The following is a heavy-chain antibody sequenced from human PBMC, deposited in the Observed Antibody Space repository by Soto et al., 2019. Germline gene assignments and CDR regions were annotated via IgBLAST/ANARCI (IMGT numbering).Heavy chain of an antibody. CDR3: AAATSIALGFRY. CDR1: GFTFNTHG. Sequence: QGYLVQSGAEVKRPGASVRVSCKTSGFTFNTHGFSWVRQAPGQGLEWMGWNSALNGKTFYAHNFQDRVIMTTDTSSSTAYMELSGLKSDDTAVYYCAAATSIALGFRYLGQGTLVTVSS. CDR2: NSALNGKT. J-gene: IGHJ4*02. V-gene: IGHV1-18*01. D-gene: IGHD1-26*01.